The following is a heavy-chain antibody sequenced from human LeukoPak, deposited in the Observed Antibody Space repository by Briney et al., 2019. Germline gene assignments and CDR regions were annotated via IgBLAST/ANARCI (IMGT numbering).Heavy chain of an antibody. D-gene: IGHD3-16*02. V-gene: IGHV4-34*01. J-gene: IGHJ4*02. Sequence: GSLRLSCAASGFTFSDHYMSWIRQAPGQGREWIGEIKHGGSTNYNSALRSRVTISVDTSKNELSLKLRYVTAADTAVYYCARRTQVWGSYRYGDDYWGQGTLVTVSS. CDR1: GFTFSDHY. CDR2: IKHGGST. CDR3: ARRTQVWGSYRYGDDY.